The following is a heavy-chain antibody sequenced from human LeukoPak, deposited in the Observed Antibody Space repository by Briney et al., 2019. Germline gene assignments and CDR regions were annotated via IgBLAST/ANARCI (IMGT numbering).Heavy chain of an antibody. D-gene: IGHD2-15*01. CDR1: GFSVSNNY. CDR2: IYSGGNT. Sequence: PGGSLRLSCAASGFSVSNNYMSWVRQAPGKGLEWVSVIYSGGNTFYADSVKGRFTISRDNSKNTLYLQMNSLRAEDTAVYYCASDSYSPEYFQHWGQGTLVTVSS. CDR3: ASDSYSPEYFQH. J-gene: IGHJ1*01. V-gene: IGHV3-66*01.